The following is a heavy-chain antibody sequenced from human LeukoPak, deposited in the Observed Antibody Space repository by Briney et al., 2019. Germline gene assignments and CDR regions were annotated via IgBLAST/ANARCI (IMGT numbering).Heavy chain of an antibody. J-gene: IGHJ4*02. CDR1: GGSISSYY. Sequence: SETLSLTCTVSGGSISSYYWSWIRQPAGKGLEWIGRIYASGSTNYNPSLKSRVTMSADTSKNQFSLKLSSVTAADTALYYCARESGVKKGYSSGWLYWYYFDYWGQGTLVTVSS. V-gene: IGHV4-4*07. D-gene: IGHD6-19*01. CDR2: IYASGST. CDR3: ARESGVKKGYSSGWLYWYYFDY.